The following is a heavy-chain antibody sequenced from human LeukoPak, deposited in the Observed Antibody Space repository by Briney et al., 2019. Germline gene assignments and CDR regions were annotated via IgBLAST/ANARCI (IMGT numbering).Heavy chain of an antibody. V-gene: IGHV3-66*01. CDR3: ARGPGGNSGTDDY. Sequence: GGSLRLSCAASGFTVSSNYMSWVRQAPGKGLEWVSVIYSGGSTYYADSVKGRFTISRDNSKNTLYLQMNSLRAEDTAVYYCARGPGGNSGTDDYWGQGTLVTVSS. D-gene: IGHD4-23*01. J-gene: IGHJ4*02. CDR2: IYSGGST. CDR1: GFTVSSNY.